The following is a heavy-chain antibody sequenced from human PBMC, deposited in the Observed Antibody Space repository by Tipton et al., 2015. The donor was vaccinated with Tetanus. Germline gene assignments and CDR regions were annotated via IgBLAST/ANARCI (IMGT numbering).Heavy chain of an antibody. V-gene: IGHV1-69*06. Sequence: QSGPEVKKPGSSVKVSCKASGGTFSTYGISWVRQAPGQGLEWMGGIIPIFDTTNYAQKFQGRVTISADKPTSTAYMELSSLRSDDTAVYYCTTPARYCSGGSCYLALDYWGQGTLVTISS. D-gene: IGHD2-15*01. CDR3: TTPARYCSGGSCYLALDY. J-gene: IGHJ4*02. CDR1: GGTFSTYG. CDR2: IIPIFDTT.